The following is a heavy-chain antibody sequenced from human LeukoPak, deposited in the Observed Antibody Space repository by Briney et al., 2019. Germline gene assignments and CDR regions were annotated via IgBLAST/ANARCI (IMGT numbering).Heavy chain of an antibody. D-gene: IGHD3-10*01. CDR3: ARVSYYGSGSPWASFDY. V-gene: IGHV1-69*05. CDR1: GGTFSSYA. Sequence: ASVKVSCKASGGTFSSYAISWVRQAPGQGLEWMGGIIPIFGTANYAQKFQGRVTITTDESTSTAYMELSSLRSEDTAVYYCARVSYYGSGSPWASFDYWGQGTLVTVSS. J-gene: IGHJ4*02. CDR2: IIPIFGTA.